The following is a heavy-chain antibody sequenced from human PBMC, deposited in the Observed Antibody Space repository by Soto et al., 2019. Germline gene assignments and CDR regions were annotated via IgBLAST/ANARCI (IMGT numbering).Heavy chain of an antibody. CDR2: ISSSSSYI. V-gene: IGHV3-21*01. CDR1: GFTFSNYT. Sequence: PGGSLRLSCAASGFTFSNYTMNWVRQAPGKGLEWVSCISSSSSYIYYADSVKGRFTISRDNAKNSLYLQMNSLRAEDTALYYCARDRDSSGWNDAFDIWGQGTMVTVS. D-gene: IGHD3-22*01. CDR3: ARDRDSSGWNDAFDI. J-gene: IGHJ3*02.